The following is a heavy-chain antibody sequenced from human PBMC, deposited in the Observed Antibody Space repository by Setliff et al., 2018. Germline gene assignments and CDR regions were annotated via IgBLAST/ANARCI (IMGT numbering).Heavy chain of an antibody. J-gene: IGHJ5*02. V-gene: IGHV4-59*10. CDR1: GGSFSAYY. CDR2: IYTSGST. D-gene: IGHD5-18*01. CDR3: ARGKSVTASNWFDP. Sequence: SETLSLTCAVYGGSFSAYYWSWVRQPAGKGLEWIGRIYTSGSTNYNPSLKSRVTISVDTSKNQFSLKLSSVTAADTAVYYCARGKSVTASNWFDPWGQGTLVTVS.